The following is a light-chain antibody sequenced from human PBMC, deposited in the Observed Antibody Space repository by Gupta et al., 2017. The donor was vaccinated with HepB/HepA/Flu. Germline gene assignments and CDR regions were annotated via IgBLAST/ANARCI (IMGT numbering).Light chain of an antibody. Sequence: SSLTQPSSVSGFPGQSITISCTGTSSDVGGYNYVSWYQQHPGKAPKLMIYDVSNRPSGVSNRFSGSKSGNTASLTISGLQAEDEADYYCSSYTSSSTPGVFGGGTKLTVL. CDR1: SSDVGGYNY. CDR2: DVS. CDR3: SSYTSSSTPGV. V-gene: IGLV2-14*01. J-gene: IGLJ3*02.